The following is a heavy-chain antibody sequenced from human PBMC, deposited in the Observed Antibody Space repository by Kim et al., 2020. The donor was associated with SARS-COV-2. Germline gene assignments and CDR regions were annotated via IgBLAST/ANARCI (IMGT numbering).Heavy chain of an antibody. J-gene: IGHJ6*02. CDR1: GGSVSSGSYY. V-gene: IGHV4-61*01. CDR3: ARVTPYQGRIHYGMDV. Sequence: SETLSLTCTVSGGSVSSGSYYWSWIRQPPGKGLEWIGYIYYSGSTNYNPSLKSRVTISVGTSKNQFSLKLSSVTAADTAVYYCARVTPYQGRIHYGMDVWGQGTTVTVSS. D-gene: IGHD2-2*01. CDR2: IYYSGST.